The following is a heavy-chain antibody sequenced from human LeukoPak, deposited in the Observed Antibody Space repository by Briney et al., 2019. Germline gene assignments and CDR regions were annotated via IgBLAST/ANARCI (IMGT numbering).Heavy chain of an antibody. V-gene: IGHV1-2*02. CDR3: ARGRDSGSPYDAFDI. J-gene: IGHJ3*02. CDR2: INPNSGGT. CDR1: GYTFTGYY. D-gene: IGHD1-26*01. Sequence: ASVKVSCKASGYTFTGYYMHWVRQAPGQGLEWMGWINPNSGGTNYAQKFQGRVTMTRDTSISTAYMELSRLRSDDTAVYYCARGRDSGSPYDAFDIWGQGTMVTVSS.